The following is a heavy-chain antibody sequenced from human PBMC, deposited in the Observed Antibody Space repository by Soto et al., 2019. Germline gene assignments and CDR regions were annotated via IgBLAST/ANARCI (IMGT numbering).Heavy chain of an antibody. J-gene: IGHJ6*03. CDR3: ARDCCSLHFHYHYSMDV. D-gene: IGHD3-3*02. CDR1: GFTFSSYS. Sequence: PGGSLRLSCAASGFTFSSYSMNWVRQAPGKGLEWVSSISSSSSYIYYADSVKGRFTISRDNAKNSLYLQMNSLRAEDTAVYYCARDCCSLHFHYHYSMDVPGTGTS. CDR2: ISSSSSYI. V-gene: IGHV3-21*01.